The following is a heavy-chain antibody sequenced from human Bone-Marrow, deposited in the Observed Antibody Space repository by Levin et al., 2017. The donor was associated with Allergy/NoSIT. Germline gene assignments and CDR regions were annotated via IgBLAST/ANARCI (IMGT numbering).Heavy chain of an antibody. J-gene: IGHJ4*02. V-gene: IGHV3-23*01. CDR1: GFTFSSYA. D-gene: IGHD1-26*01. CDR3: AKDTDGRPELQLLVY. Sequence: GESLKISCAASGFTFSSYAMSWVRQAPGKGLEWVSAISGSGISTYYADSVKGRFTISRDNSKNTLYLQMNSLRAEDTAVYYCAKDTDGRPELQLLVYWGRGTLVTVSS. CDR2: ISGSGIST.